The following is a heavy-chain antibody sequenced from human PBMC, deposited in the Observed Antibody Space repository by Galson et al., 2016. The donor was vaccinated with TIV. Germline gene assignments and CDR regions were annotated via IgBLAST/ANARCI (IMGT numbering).Heavy chain of an antibody. V-gene: IGHV3-48*03. CDR2: MTTTGDTI. J-gene: IGHJ4*02. CDR1: GFSLSRYE. D-gene: IGHD3-16*01. CDR3: ARGRGGEYFDY. Sequence: SLRLSCAAAGFSLSRYEVNWVRQAPGKGLEWISYMTTTGDTIYYADAVTGRCIISRDSAREYLQMNSLRAEDTAVYYCARGRGGEYFDYWGQGTLVSVSS.